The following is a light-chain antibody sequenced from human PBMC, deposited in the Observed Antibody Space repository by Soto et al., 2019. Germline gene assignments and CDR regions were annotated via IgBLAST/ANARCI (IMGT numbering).Light chain of an antibody. CDR2: DAS. CDR1: QSVKTF. CDR3: QQRSYPIT. Sequence: DIVLAQSPATLSLSPGERATLSCRASQSVKTFLLWYQHRPGQAPRVLIYDASHRATGIPVRFSGSGSESDFTLTISSLEPEDFAVYYCQQRSYPITFGQGTRLEIK. J-gene: IGKJ5*01. V-gene: IGKV3-11*01.